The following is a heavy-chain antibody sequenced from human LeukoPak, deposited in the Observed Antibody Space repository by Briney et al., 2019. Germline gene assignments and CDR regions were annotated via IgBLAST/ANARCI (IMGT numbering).Heavy chain of an antibody. J-gene: IGHJ4*02. V-gene: IGHV3-74*01. Sequence: PGGSLRLSCAASGFTLSNYWMYWVRQAPGKGLVWVSRTSPGETLTAYADSVKGRFSISRDIAKNTFYLQMNSLRAEDTAVYYCARDLRASDHWGQGTLVTVSS. CDR1: GFTLSNYW. CDR3: ARDLRASDH. CDR2: TSPGETLT.